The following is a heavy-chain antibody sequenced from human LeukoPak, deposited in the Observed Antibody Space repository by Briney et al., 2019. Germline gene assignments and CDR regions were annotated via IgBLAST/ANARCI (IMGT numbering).Heavy chain of an antibody. J-gene: IGHJ4*02. Sequence: GASVKVSCKVSGYSLTELAIRWVRQAPGKGLEWMGGFDPEDAETIYAQKFQGRVTMTEDTSTDTAYMEVSSLTSEDTAMYYCATASGYDLGGFDYWGQGTLVTVSS. CDR1: GYSLTELA. V-gene: IGHV1-24*01. CDR2: FDPEDAET. CDR3: ATASGYDLGGFDY. D-gene: IGHD5-12*01.